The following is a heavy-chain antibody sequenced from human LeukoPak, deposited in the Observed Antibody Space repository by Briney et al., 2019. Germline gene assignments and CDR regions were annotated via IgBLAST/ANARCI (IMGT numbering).Heavy chain of an antibody. V-gene: IGHV4-59*08. CDR2: IYYSGST. D-gene: IGHD3-3*01. Sequence: SETLSLTCTVSGGSISSYYWSWIRQPPGKGLEWIGYIYYSGSTNYNPSLKSRVTISVDTSKNQFSLKLSSVTAADTAVYYCARLDDCWSPFDPWGQGTLVTVSS. J-gene: IGHJ5*02. CDR3: ARLDDCWSPFDP. CDR1: GGSISSYY.